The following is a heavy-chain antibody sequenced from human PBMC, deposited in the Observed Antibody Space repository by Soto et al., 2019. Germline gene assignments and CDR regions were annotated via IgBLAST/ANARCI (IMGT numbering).Heavy chain of an antibody. J-gene: IGHJ6*02. D-gene: IGHD1-26*01. V-gene: IGHV4-39*01. Sequence: PSETLSLTCTVSGGSISSSSYYWGCIRQPPGKGLGWIGSIYYSGSTYYNPSLKSRVTVSVDTSKNQFSLKLSSVTAADTAVYYCARQGRGSYLEPRNYYGMDVWGQGTTVTVSS. CDR3: ARQGRGSYLEPRNYYGMDV. CDR1: GGSISSSSYY. CDR2: IYYSGST.